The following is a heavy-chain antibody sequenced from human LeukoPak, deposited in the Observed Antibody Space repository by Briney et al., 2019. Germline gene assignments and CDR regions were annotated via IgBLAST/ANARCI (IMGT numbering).Heavy chain of an antibody. CDR2: IDFDGSNK. J-gene: IGHJ4*02. CDR1: GFTFSTYG. Sequence: GGSLRPSCAASGFTFSTYGMHWVRQAPGKGLEWVTFIDFDGSNKYYADSVKGRFTISRDNSKNTLFLQMNSLRAEDTAIYYCAKDVYGANSRADYWGQGTLVIVSS. D-gene: IGHD4-23*01. V-gene: IGHV3-30*02. CDR3: AKDVYGANSRADY.